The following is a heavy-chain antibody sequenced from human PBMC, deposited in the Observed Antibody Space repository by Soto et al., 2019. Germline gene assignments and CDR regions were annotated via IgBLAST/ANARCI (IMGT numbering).Heavy chain of an antibody. D-gene: IGHD3-10*01. CDR2: IYYSGST. Sequence: SETLSLTCTVSGGSISSGGYYWSWIRQHPGKGLEWIGYIYYSGSTYYNPSLKSRVTISVDTSKNQFSLKLSSVTAADTAVYYCARAKFYGHKITHEAPDFEYRGQGTLVTVSS. J-gene: IGHJ4*02. CDR1: GGSISSGGYY. CDR3: ARAKFYGHKITHEAPDFEY. V-gene: IGHV4-31*03.